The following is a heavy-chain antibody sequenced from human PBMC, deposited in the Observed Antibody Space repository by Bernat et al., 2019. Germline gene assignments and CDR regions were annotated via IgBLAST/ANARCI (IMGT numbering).Heavy chain of an antibody. CDR3: ARDGPWGWELRPDY. CDR1: GFTVSRNY. D-gene: IGHD1-26*01. J-gene: IGHJ4*02. CDR2: IYSGGST. V-gene: IGHV3-66*01. Sequence: EVQLVESGGGLVQPGGSLRLSCAASGFTVSRNYMSWVRQAPGKGLEWVSVIYSGGSTYYADSVKGRFTISRDNSKNTLYLQMNSLRAEDTAVYYCARDGPWGWELRPDYWGQGTLVTVSS.